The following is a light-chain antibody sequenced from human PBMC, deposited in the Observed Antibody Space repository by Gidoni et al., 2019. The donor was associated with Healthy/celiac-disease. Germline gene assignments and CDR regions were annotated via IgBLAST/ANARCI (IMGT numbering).Light chain of an antibody. CDR3: QHQRT. Sequence: ETVLTQSPGTLSLSPGERATLSCRASQSVSSSYLAGYQQKPGPAPSLLIYGASTRATGLPDRCRGRRSGTDFTITISRLEPEDFAVYYCQHQRTFGQGTRVEIK. CDR1: QSVSSSY. CDR2: GAS. V-gene: IGKV3-20*01. J-gene: IGKJ1*01.